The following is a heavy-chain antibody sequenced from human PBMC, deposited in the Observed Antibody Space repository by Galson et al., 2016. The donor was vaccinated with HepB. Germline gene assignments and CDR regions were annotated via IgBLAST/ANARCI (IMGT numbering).Heavy chain of an antibody. V-gene: IGHV3-33*01. CDR3: ARDGYVWGSYRPSRYYHYCMDV. CDR2: IWYDGSNK. Sequence: SLRLSCAASGFTFSNNGMHWVRQAPGKGLEWVAVIWYDGSNKYYADSVKGRFTISRDNSKNTLYLQMNRLRAEDTAVYYCARDGYVWGSYRPSRYYHYCMDVWGKGTTVTVSS. CDR1: GFTFSNNG. D-gene: IGHD3-16*02. J-gene: IGHJ6*03.